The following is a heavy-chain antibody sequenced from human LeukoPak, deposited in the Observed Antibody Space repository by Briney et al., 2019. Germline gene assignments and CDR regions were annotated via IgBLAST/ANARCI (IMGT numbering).Heavy chain of an antibody. CDR1: GFAFSTYP. D-gene: IGHD3-9*01. CDR3: AKAEIPTYYDILTGYYMFGPAPED. V-gene: IGHV3-23*01. Sequence: GGSLRLSCAASGFAFSTYPVHWVRQAPGKGLEWVSAISGSGGSTYYADSVKGRFTISRDNSKNTLYLQMNSLRAEDTAVYYCAKAEIPTYYDILTGYYMFGPAPEDWGQGTLVTVSS. CDR2: ISGSGGST. J-gene: IGHJ4*02.